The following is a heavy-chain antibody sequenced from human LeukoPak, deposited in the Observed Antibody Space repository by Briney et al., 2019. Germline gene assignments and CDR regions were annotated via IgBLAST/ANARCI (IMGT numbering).Heavy chain of an antibody. J-gene: IGHJ6*02. V-gene: IGHV1-69*02. D-gene: IGHD6-13*01. Sequence: SVKVSCKASGGTFSSYTMSWVRQAPGQGLEWMGRIIPILGIANYAQKFQGRVTITADKSTSTAYMELSSLGSEDTAVYYCASLSSSLLGYYYYGMDVWGQGTTVTVSS. CDR3: ASLSSSLLGYYYYGMDV. CDR1: GGTFSSYT. CDR2: IIPILGIA.